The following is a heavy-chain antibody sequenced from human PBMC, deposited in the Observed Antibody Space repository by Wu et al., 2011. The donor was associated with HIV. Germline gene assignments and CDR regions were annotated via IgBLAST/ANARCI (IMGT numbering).Heavy chain of an antibody. D-gene: IGHD2-21*01. J-gene: IGHJ4*02. Sequence: GRFSISRDNGKNELYLQMNSLTTEDTAIYYCARGLIPDFDSWGQGALVTVSS. CDR3: ARGLIPDFDS. V-gene: IGHV3-48*01.